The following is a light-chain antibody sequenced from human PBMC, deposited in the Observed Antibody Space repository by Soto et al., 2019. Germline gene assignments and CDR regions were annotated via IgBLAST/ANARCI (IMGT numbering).Light chain of an antibody. J-gene: IGKJ2*01. CDR1: QSVSSY. CDR2: DAS. V-gene: IGKV3-11*01. CDR3: QQVDNFPHT. Sequence: EIVLTQSPATLSLSPGERATLSCRASQSVSSYLAWYQQKPGQAPRLLIYDASNRATGIPARFSGSGSGTDFTLTISSLQPEDFATYYCQQVDNFPHTFGQGTKLEV.